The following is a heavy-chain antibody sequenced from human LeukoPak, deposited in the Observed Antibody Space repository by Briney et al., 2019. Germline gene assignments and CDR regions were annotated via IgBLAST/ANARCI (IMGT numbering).Heavy chain of an antibody. D-gene: IGHD1-1*01. Sequence: HPGGTLRLSCAASGFTFSSYAMSWVRQAPGKGLEWVSTISGSGGTTYYADSVRGRFTISRDNSKNVLYLQVNSLRAEDTAVYSCAKDLDSYPYYFDYWGQGTLVTVSS. CDR1: GFTFSSYA. V-gene: IGHV3-23*01. CDR3: AKDLDSYPYYFDY. J-gene: IGHJ4*02. CDR2: ISGSGGTT.